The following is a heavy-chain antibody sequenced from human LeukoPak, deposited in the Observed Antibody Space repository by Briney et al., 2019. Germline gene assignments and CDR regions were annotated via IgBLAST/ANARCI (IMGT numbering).Heavy chain of an antibody. CDR1: GGSISSGSYY. Sequence: SETLSLTCTVSGGSISSGSYYWSWIRQPAGKGLEWIGRIYTSGSTNYNPSLKSRVTISVDTSKNQFSLKLSSVTAADTAVYYCARSLADMRALLQWLATEDPYYFDYWGQGALVTVSS. D-gene: IGHD6-19*01. V-gene: IGHV4-61*02. J-gene: IGHJ4*02. CDR3: ARSLADMRALLQWLATEDPYYFDY. CDR2: IYTSGST.